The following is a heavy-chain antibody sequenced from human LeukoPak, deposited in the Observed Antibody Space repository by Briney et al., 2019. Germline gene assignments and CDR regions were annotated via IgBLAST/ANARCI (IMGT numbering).Heavy chain of an antibody. CDR3: ARVVEYSSSLDAFDI. Sequence: SETLSLTCTVSGGSISSYYWSWIRQPPGKGLEWIGYIHYSGSTNYNPSLKSRVTISVDTSKNQFSLKLSSVTAADTAVYYCARVVEYSSSLDAFDIWGQGTMVTVSS. CDR2: IHYSGST. CDR1: GGSISSYY. J-gene: IGHJ3*02. D-gene: IGHD6-6*01. V-gene: IGHV4-59*01.